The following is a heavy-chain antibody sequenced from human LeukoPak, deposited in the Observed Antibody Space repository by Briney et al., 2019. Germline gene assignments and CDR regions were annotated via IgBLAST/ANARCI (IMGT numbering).Heavy chain of an antibody. CDR1: GFTFSSYS. V-gene: IGHV3-21*01. CDR2: ISSSSSYI. CDR3: ARDLSGNFDY. Sequence: GGSLRLSCAAPGFTFSSYSMNWVRQAPGKGLEWVSSISSSSSYIYYADSVKGRFTISRDNAKNSLYLQMNSLRAEDTAVYYCARDLSGNFDYWGQGTLVTVSS. J-gene: IGHJ4*02. D-gene: IGHD2/OR15-2a*01.